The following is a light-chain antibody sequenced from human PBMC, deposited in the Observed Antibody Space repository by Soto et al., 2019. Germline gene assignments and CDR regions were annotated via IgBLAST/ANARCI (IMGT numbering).Light chain of an antibody. Sequence: DIQLTQSPSFLSASVGDRATITCRASQGISSYLTRYQQKPGKAPQLLIYAASTLRGDVPSRFSGSGSGTEFTLTSSSLQPEDFATYYCQGPNNYPITFGQVKRLEIK. J-gene: IGKJ5*01. CDR3: QGPNNYPIT. CDR1: QGISSY. CDR2: AAS. V-gene: IGKV1-9*01.